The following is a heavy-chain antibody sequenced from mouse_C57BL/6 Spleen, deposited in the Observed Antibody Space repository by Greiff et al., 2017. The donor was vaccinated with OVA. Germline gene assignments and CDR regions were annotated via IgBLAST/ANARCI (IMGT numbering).Heavy chain of an antibody. Sequence: QVHVKQSGAELVRPGASVTLSCKASGYTFTDYEMHWVKQTPVHGLEWIGAIDPETGGTAYNQKFKGKAILTADKSSSTAYMELRSLTSEDSAVYYCTRYTTVVAPYYFDYWGQGTTLTVSS. CDR3: TRYTTVVAPYYFDY. V-gene: IGHV1-15*01. J-gene: IGHJ2*01. CDR2: IDPETGGT. D-gene: IGHD1-1*01. CDR1: GYTFTDYE.